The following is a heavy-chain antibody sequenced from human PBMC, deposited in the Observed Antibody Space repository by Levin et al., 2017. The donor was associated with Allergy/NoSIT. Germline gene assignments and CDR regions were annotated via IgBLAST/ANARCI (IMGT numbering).Heavy chain of an antibody. D-gene: IGHD3-22*01. CDR3: ARNYYDSSGYP. CDR2: IGRSSSTV. J-gene: IGHJ5*02. CDR1: GFTLSSYG. V-gene: IGHV3-48*02. Sequence: PGGSLRLSCAASGFTLSSYGMNWVRQAPGKGLEWVSYIGRSSSTVYYADSVKGRFTISRDNAKDLLYLQMNSLRDEDTAVYYCARNYYDSSGYPWGQGTLVTVSS.